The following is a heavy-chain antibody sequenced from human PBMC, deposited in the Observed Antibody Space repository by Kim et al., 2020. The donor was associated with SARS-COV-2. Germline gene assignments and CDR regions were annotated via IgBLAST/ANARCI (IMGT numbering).Heavy chain of an antibody. V-gene: IGHV4-31*02. Sequence: KSRVTISVDTSKNQCSLKLSSVTAADTAVYYCARDERRVTIFGVAPRYFDLWGRGTLVTVSS. J-gene: IGHJ2*01. D-gene: IGHD3-3*01. CDR3: ARDERRVTIFGVAPRYFDL.